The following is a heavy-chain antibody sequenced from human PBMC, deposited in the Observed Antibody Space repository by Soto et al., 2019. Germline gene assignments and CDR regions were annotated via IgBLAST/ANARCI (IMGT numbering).Heavy chain of an antibody. CDR3: VRQRTTVITQAYFDS. J-gene: IGHJ4*02. V-gene: IGHV4-39*01. CDR2: VYYRGRS. CDR1: GGSVTNSSYY. D-gene: IGHD4-4*01. Sequence: SETLSLTCTVSGGSVTNSSYYRGWIRQSPGKGLEWIGSVYYRGRSYSKSSVKSRVTISVDTSKNQFSLNLNSVTASDTAVYFCVRQRTTVITQAYFDSWGPGALVTVSS.